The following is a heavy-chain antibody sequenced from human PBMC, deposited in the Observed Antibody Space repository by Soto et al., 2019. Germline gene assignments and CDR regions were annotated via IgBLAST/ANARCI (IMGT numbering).Heavy chain of an antibody. V-gene: IGHV3-23*01. D-gene: IGHD4-17*01. CDR2: VSGGGTST. Sequence: EVQLLESGGGLVQPGGSLRLSCAASGFTFNMHAMSWVRQAPGKGLQWVSTVSGGGTSTYYADSVKGRFTISRDNSKSTRYLQMNSLRAEDTAVYYCAKDRPHTWEAGDHYGMDGWGQGTSVTVSS. CDR1: GFTFNMHA. CDR3: AKDRPHTWEAGDHYGMDG. J-gene: IGHJ6*02.